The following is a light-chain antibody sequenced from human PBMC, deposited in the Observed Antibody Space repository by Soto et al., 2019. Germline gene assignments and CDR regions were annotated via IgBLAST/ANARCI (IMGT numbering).Light chain of an antibody. CDR3: QQRET. J-gene: IGKJ1*01. CDR2: DAS. V-gene: IGKV3-11*01. Sequence: EIVLTQSPATLSLSPGERATLSCRASQSVSTYLGWYQQKPGQAPRLLIYDASNRATGIPPRFSASGSVTDFTLTISSLEPEDFAIYYCQQRETFGQGTKVDIK. CDR1: QSVSTY.